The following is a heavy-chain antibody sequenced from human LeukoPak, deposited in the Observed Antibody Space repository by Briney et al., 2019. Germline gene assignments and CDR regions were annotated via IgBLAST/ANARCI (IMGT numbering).Heavy chain of an antibody. CDR2: VHHDGSER. D-gene: IGHD3-22*01. Sequence: SGGSLRLSCAASGFTFSNYYMHWVRQAPGKGLEWVAVVHHDGSERYYADSVKGRLTISRDNSKNTLYVQMDSLRVEDTAVYYCATGSGYYYDHWGQGTLVTVSS. V-gene: IGHV3-30*02. CDR3: ATGSGYYYDH. J-gene: IGHJ4*02. CDR1: GFTFSNYY.